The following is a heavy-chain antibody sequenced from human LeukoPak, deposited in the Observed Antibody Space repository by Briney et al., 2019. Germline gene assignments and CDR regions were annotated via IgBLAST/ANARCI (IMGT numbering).Heavy chain of an antibody. J-gene: IGHJ6*03. D-gene: IGHD4-17*01. CDR1: GGSISSSSYY. Sequence: PSETLSLTRTVSGGSISSSSYYWGWIRQPPGKGLEWIGEINHSGSTNYNPSLKSRVTISVDTSKNQFSLKLSSVTAADTAVYYCARVRFNYGTYYYYYYMDVWGKGTTVTVSS. CDR3: ARVRFNYGTYYYYYYMDV. V-gene: IGHV4-39*07. CDR2: INHSGST.